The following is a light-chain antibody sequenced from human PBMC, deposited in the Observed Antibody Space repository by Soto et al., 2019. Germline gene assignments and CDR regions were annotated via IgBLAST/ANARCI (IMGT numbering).Light chain of an antibody. Sequence: QSVLTQPPSLSGSPGQMVTISCTGSISNIGAGYDVHWYKQLPGTAPKLLIYSNNNLPSGVPDRVSGSKSGTSASLAITGLLAADEADYYCQSYDSSLRGWVFGTGTKVTVL. CDR2: SNN. V-gene: IGLV1-40*01. J-gene: IGLJ1*01. CDR1: ISNIGAGYD. CDR3: QSYDSSLRGWV.